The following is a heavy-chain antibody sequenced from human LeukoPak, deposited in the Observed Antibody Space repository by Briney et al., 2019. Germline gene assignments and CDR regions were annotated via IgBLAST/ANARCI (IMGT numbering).Heavy chain of an antibody. Sequence: GGSLRLSCAASGFTFSSYGMHWVRQAPGKGLEWVAFIRYDGSNKYYADSVKGRFTISRDNSKNTLYLQMNSLRAEATAVYYCAKDVPGYCSSTSCPGAFDYWGQGTLVTVSS. CDR3: AKDVPGYCSSTSCPGAFDY. D-gene: IGHD2-2*01. V-gene: IGHV3-30*02. CDR2: IRYDGSNK. J-gene: IGHJ4*02. CDR1: GFTFSSYG.